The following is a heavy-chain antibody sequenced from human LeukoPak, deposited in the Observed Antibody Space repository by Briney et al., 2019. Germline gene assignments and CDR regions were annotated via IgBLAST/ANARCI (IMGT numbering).Heavy chain of an antibody. Sequence: GGSLRLSCAASGFTFSSYSMNWVRQAPGKGLEWVSYISSSSSTIYYADSVKGRFTISRDNAKNSLYLQMNSLRAEDTAVYYCARFGRCGGDCYSGTSDAFDIWGQGTMVTVSS. J-gene: IGHJ3*02. CDR1: GFTFSSYS. CDR2: ISSSSSTI. D-gene: IGHD2-21*02. CDR3: ARFGRCGGDCYSGTSDAFDI. V-gene: IGHV3-48*01.